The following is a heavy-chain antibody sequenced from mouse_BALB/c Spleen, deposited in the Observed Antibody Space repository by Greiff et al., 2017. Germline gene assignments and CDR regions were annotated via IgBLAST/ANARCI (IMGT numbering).Heavy chain of an antibody. CDR3: TRRDYGNYVGWFAY. V-gene: IGHV1S81*02. Sequence: QGQLQQSGAELAKPGASVKLSCKASGYTFTSYYMYWVKQRPGQGLEWIGEINPSNGGTNFNEKFKSKATLTVDKSSSTAYMQLSSLTSEDSAVYYCTRRDYGNYVGWFAYWGQGTLVTVSA. D-gene: IGHD2-1*01. CDR1: GYTFTSYY. J-gene: IGHJ3*01. CDR2: INPSNGGT.